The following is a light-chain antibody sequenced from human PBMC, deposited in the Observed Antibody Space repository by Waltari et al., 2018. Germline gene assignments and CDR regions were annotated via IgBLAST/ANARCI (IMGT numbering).Light chain of an antibody. Sequence: ETVMTQSPATLSVSPGEGATLSCRASQSVGSTVAWYQQKPGQAPRLLMYGASTRAAGIPARFSVSGSGTEFTLTISSLQSEDFAIYFCQQYHNWPPGTFGQGTTVEIK. CDR1: QSVGST. J-gene: IGKJ1*01. CDR3: QQYHNWPPGT. V-gene: IGKV3-15*01. CDR2: GAS.